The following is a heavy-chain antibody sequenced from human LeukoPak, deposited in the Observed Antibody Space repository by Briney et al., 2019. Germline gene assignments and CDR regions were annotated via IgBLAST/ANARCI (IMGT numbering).Heavy chain of an antibody. Sequence: GASVKVSCKASGYSFSSHDINWVRQATGQGLEWMGWMNPKGGNTDHAQKFQGRVTMSRNTSISVAYLELSSLRSEDTAVYFCVRAPLLRGLVGYYFDSWGQGTPVTVFS. CDR3: VRAPLLRGLVGYYFDS. CDR1: GYSFSSHD. D-gene: IGHD3-16*02. V-gene: IGHV1-8*01. J-gene: IGHJ4*02. CDR2: MNPKGGNT.